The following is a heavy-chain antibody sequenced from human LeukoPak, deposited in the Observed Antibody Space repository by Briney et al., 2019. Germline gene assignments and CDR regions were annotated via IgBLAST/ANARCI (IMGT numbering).Heavy chain of an antibody. Sequence: ASVKVSCKVSGYTLTELSIHWVRQAPGKGLEWMGGFDPEDGETIYAQKFQGRVTMTEDTSTDTAYMELSSLRSEDTAVYYCATGDGGWYSFDYWGQGTLVTVSS. CDR1: GYTLTELS. J-gene: IGHJ4*02. D-gene: IGHD6-19*01. CDR3: ATGDGGWYSFDY. CDR2: FDPEDGET. V-gene: IGHV1-24*01.